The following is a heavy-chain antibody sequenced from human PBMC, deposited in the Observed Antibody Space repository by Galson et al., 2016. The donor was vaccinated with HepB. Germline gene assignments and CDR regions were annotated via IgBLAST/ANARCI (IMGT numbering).Heavy chain of an antibody. CDR2: VFKTGSP. CDR3: VRRSGWFNWFDP. D-gene: IGHD6-19*01. J-gene: IGHJ5*02. Sequence: SETLSLTCTVSGDSISSSTYYWGWIRQPPGKDLEWIGTVFKTGSPYYNPSLKSRLTISVDTSKNQFSLNLTSVTAADTAIYYCVRRSGWFNWFDPWGQGTLVSVSS. CDR1: GDSISSSTYY. V-gene: IGHV4-39*01.